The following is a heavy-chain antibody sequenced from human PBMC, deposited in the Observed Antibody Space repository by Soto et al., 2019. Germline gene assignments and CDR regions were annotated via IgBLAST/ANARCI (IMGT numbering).Heavy chain of an antibody. V-gene: IGHV4-61*01. D-gene: IGHD6-13*01. CDR3: ARDRAAAAPKGADAFDI. J-gene: IGHJ3*02. Sequence: QVQLQESGPGLVKPSETLSLTCTVSGGSVSSGSYYWSWIRQPPGKGLEWIGYIYYSGSTNYNPSLKSRVTISVDTSKNQFSPKLSSVTAADTAVYYCARDRAAAAPKGADAFDIWGQGTMVTVSS. CDR2: IYYSGST. CDR1: GGSVSSGSYY.